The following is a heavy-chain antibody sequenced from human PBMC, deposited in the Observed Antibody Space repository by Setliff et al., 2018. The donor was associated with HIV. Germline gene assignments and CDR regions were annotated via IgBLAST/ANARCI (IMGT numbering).Heavy chain of an antibody. J-gene: IGHJ4*02. V-gene: IGHV4-4*07. D-gene: IGHD1-1*01. CDR1: GDSSSSYY. CDR2: MYISGST. Sequence: PSETLSLTCTVSGDSSSSYYCNWIRQPAGKGLEWIGHMYISGSTNYNPSLKSRVTMSLDTSKNQFSLKLSSVTAADTAIYYCARRHNDNTLYYFDYWGQGTLVTVSS. CDR3: ARRHNDNTLYYFDY.